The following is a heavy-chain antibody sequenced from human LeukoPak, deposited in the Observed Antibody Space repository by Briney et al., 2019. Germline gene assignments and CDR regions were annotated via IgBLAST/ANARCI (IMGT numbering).Heavy chain of an antibody. CDR1: GYSFNDLS. CDR2: YDPVYGEA. J-gene: IGHJ4*02. D-gene: IGHD3-9*01. Sequence: ASVKVSCKVSGYSFNDLSVHWVRQTPGKGLQWLGGYDPVYGEAIYAQNFQGRLTMTEDTSTATAFMEVSSLRSDDTAVYYCTAVSLLRGYDVLTFYSYPNYFDFWGQGTLVTVSS. CDR3: TAVSLLRGYDVLTFYSYPNYFDF. V-gene: IGHV1-24*01.